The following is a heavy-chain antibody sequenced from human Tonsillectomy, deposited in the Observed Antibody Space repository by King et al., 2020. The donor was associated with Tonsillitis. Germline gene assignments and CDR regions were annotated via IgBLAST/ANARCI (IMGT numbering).Heavy chain of an antibody. J-gene: IGHJ6*02. Sequence: QLQESGPGLVKPSDTLSLTCTVSGGSMSSYYWSWIRQPPRKGLECIGYISYTGGTNYNPSLKSRLTISVDMSKNQFSLKLTSVTAADTAVYYCARHLKGFHYYSGMDVWGQGTTVTASS. CDR2: ISYTGGT. V-gene: IGHV4-59*08. CDR3: ARHLKGFHYYSGMDV. CDR1: GGSMSSYY.